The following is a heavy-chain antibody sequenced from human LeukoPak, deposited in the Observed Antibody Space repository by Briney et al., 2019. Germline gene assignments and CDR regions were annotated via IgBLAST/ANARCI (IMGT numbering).Heavy chain of an antibody. CDR1: GGSISSYY. J-gene: IGHJ4*02. CDR3: ARDRARYYYDSSGYYFDY. CDR2: IYYSGST. D-gene: IGHD3-22*01. Sequence: SETLSLTCTVSGGSISSYYWSWIRQPPGKGLEWIGYIYYSGSTYYNPSLKSRVTISVDTSKNQFSLKLSSVSAADTAVYYCARDRARYYYDSSGYYFDYWGQGTLVTVSS. V-gene: IGHV4-30-4*01.